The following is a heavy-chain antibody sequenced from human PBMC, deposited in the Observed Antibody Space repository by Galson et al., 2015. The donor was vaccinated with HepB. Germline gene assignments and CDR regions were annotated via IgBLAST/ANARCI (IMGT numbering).Heavy chain of an antibody. V-gene: IGHV4-39*01. CDR1: GASTSSSSYY. CDR3: SRAFGGSYFYGRDV. J-gene: IGHJ6*02. Sequence: LSLTCSVSGASTSSSSYYWNWVRQSPGKGLEWIGSVYYSGVTYYNPSLKSRVTISVDTSKNQFSLRVSSVTAADTAMYYCSRAFGGSYFYGRDVWGQGTTVVVSS. CDR2: VYYSGVT. D-gene: IGHD3-10*01.